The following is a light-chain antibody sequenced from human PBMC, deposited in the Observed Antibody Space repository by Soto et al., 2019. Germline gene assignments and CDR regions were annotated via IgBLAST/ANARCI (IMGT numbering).Light chain of an antibody. CDR2: GAS. Sequence: ETVLTQSPGTLSLSPGDRATLSCRASQSVRNNYLAWLQQKPGQAPSLLISGASTRATGVPDRFSGSGSGTDFTLTIRRLETEDFAVYYGQQYGSSLTWTVGKGKKGDIK. CDR1: QSVRNNY. J-gene: IGKJ1*01. V-gene: IGKV3-20*01. CDR3: QQYGSSLTWT.